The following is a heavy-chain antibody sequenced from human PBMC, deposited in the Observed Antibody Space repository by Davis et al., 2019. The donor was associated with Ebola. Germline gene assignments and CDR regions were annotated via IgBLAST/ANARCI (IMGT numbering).Heavy chain of an antibody. CDR1: GYTFNTYG. Sequence: ASVKVSCKASGYTFNTYGISWVRQAPGQGLEWVGWISGYNDHTNYAQNLQGRVTMTTDTSTSTAYMELRSLRSDDTAVYYCARGGGSTYSGIDHWGQGTLVTVSS. CDR2: ISGYNDHT. D-gene: IGHD2-21*01. V-gene: IGHV1-18*04. CDR3: ARGGGSTYSGIDH. J-gene: IGHJ4*02.